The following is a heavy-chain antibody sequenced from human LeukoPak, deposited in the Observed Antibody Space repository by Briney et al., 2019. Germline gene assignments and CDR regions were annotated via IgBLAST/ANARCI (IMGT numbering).Heavy chain of an antibody. V-gene: IGHV1-46*01. CDR1: GYTFTSYY. Sequence: GASVKVSCKASGYTFTSYYMHWVRQAPGQGLEWMGIINPSGGSTSYAQKFQGRVTMTTDTSTSTAYMELRSLRSDDTAVYYCARDLRFGFDYWGQGTLVTVSS. CDR2: INPSGGST. D-gene: IGHD3-3*01. J-gene: IGHJ4*02. CDR3: ARDLRFGFDY.